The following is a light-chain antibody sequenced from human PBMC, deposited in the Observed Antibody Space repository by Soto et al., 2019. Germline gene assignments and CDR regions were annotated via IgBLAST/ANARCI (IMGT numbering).Light chain of an antibody. Sequence: EIVLTQSPGTLSLSPWERATLSCRASQSVSSRYLAWYQQKPGQAPRLLIYGTSSRATGISDRFRGSGSGTDFTLTISRLEPEDFAVYYCQQNDSSPSWTFGQGTKVDIK. CDR2: GTS. CDR1: QSVSSRY. V-gene: IGKV3-20*01. CDR3: QQNDSSPSWT. J-gene: IGKJ1*01.